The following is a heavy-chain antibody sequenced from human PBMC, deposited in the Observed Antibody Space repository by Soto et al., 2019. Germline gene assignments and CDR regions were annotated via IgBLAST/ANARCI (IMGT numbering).Heavy chain of an antibody. Sequence: GESLKISCAASGFTFSSYGMHWVRQAPGKGLEWVAVISYDGSNKYYADSVKGRFTISRDNSKNTLYLQMNSLRAEDTAVYYCAKDMGPIVVVPAASGMDVWGQGTTVTVSS. CDR2: ISYDGSNK. J-gene: IGHJ6*02. V-gene: IGHV3-30*18. D-gene: IGHD2-2*01. CDR1: GFTFSSYG. CDR3: AKDMGPIVVVPAASGMDV.